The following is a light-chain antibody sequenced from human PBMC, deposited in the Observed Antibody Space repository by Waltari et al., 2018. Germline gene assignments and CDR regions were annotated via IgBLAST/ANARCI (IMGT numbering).Light chain of an antibody. J-gene: IGLJ2*01. CDR1: NNDVGSSKF. V-gene: IGLV2-14*03. CDR3: CSFTATHTLL. CDR2: DVT. Sequence: QSALTQPASVSGSPGQSITISRPGTNNDVGSSKFVSWYQQHPGRAPQLMIYDVTERPSGISYRFSGSKSANTASLTISGLLPEDEAIYYCCSFTATHTLLFGGGTTVTVL.